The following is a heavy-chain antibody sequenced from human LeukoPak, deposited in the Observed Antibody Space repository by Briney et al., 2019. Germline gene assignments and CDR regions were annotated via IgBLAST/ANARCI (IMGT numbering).Heavy chain of an antibody. J-gene: IGHJ4*02. CDR2: IRYDGSNK. CDR3: AKDPDY. Sequence: GGSLRLSCAASGFSFSTYGLHWVRQAPGKGLEWVAFIRYDGSNKYYADSVKGRFTISRDNSKSTLYLQVNSLRAEDTAVYYCAKDPDYWGRGTLVTVSS. V-gene: IGHV3-30*02. CDR1: GFSFSTYG.